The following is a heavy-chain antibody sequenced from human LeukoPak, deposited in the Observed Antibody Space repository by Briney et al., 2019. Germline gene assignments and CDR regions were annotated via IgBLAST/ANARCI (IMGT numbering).Heavy chain of an antibody. Sequence: PGGSLRLSCAASGFTFSSYAMTWVRQAPGKGLEWVSAISDSGGSTHYADSVKGRFTISRDNSKNTLYLQMNSLRAEDTALYYCAKDLDSSSSVFDYWGQGTRVTVSS. J-gene: IGHJ4*02. D-gene: IGHD6-6*01. CDR1: GFTFSSYA. CDR2: ISDSGGST. CDR3: AKDLDSSSSVFDY. V-gene: IGHV3-23*01.